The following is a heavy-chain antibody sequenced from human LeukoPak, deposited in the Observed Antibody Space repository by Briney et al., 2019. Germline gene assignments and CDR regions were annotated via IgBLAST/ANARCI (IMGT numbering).Heavy chain of an antibody. CDR1: GFTFSSYW. J-gene: IGHJ6*03. D-gene: IGHD3-3*01. V-gene: IGHV3-74*01. CDR2: IKTDGSST. CDR3: ARGSLWSGPFPDYYYMDV. Sequence: QAGGSLRLSCAASGFTFSSYWMHWVRQAPGKGLVWVSRIKTDGSSTSYADSVKGRFTISRDNAKNTLYLQMNSLRGEDTAVYYCARGSLWSGPFPDYYYMDVWGKGTTVTVSS.